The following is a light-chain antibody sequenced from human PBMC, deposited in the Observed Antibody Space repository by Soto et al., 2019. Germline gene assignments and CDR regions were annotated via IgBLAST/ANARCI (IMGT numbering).Light chain of an antibody. CDR3: QQYESSPRT. Sequence: EIVLTQSPGTLSLSPGERATLSCRASQTVGGNSLTWYQQKPGQAPRLLFYGASNRATGIPDRFSGSGSGTDFTLTISRLEPEDFAVYYCQQYESSPRTFGQGTKVE. V-gene: IGKV3-20*01. CDR2: GAS. CDR1: QTVGGNS. J-gene: IGKJ1*01.